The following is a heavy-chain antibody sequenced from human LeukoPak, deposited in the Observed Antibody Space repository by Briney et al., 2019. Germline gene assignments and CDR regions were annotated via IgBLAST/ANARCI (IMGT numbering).Heavy chain of an antibody. J-gene: IGHJ5*02. Sequence: GASVKVSCKASGYTFTSYAMNWVRQAPGQGLEWMGWINTNTGNPTYAQGFTGRVVFSLDTSVSTAYLQISSLKADDTAVYYCARVAEFTHTVTRSRNWFDPWGQGTLVTVSS. D-gene: IGHD4-17*01. CDR2: INTNTGNP. V-gene: IGHV7-4-1*02. CDR1: GYTFTSYA. CDR3: ARVAEFTHTVTRSRNWFDP.